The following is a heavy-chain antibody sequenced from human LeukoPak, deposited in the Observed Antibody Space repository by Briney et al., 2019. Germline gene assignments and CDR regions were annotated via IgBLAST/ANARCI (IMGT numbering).Heavy chain of an antibody. CDR1: GRSISSRSYY. J-gene: IGHJ4*02. CDR2: SYYSGRT. V-gene: IGHV4-39*01. CDR3: ARHIGERQPYFDY. D-gene: IGHD4-17*01. Sequence: SETLSLTCTVSGRSISSRSYYWGWIRQPRGKGLERIGSSYYSGRTYYNPSLKSRLTRPLETAKNQLSLKLRTGTSAHTAVYYCARHIGERQPYFDYSGQGTLVTVSS.